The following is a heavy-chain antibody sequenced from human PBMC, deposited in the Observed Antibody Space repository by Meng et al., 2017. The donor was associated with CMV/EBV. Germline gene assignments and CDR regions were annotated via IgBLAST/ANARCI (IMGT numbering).Heavy chain of an antibody. CDR3: ARSTVTRRGPGAPNYYYYGMDV. J-gene: IGHJ6*02. CDR1: GGTFSSYA. D-gene: IGHD4-11*01. V-gene: IGHV1-69*10. Sequence: SSVTVSCKASGGTFSSYAISWVRQAPGQGLEWMGGIIPTLGIANYAQKFQGRVTITADKSTSTAYMELSSLRSEDTAVYYCARSTVTRRGPGAPNYYYYGMDVWGQGTTVTVSS. CDR2: IIPTLGIA.